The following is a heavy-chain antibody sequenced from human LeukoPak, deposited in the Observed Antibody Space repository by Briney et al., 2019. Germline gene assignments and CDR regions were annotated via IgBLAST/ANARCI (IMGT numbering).Heavy chain of an antibody. CDR1: GYTFTSYG. CDR2: ISAYNGNT. Sequence: ASVKVSCKASGYTFTSYGISWVRQAPGQGLEWMGWISAYNGNTNYAQKFQGRVTMTTDTSTSTAYMELRSLRSDDTAVYYCARDTWIVVGATAFDYWGQGTLVTVSS. D-gene: IGHD1-26*01. J-gene: IGHJ4*02. V-gene: IGHV1-18*01. CDR3: ARDTWIVVGATAFDY.